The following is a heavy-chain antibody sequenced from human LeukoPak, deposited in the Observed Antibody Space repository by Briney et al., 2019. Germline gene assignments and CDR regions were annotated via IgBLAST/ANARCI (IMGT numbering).Heavy chain of an antibody. CDR2: IYYSGST. CDR1: GGSISSSSYY. J-gene: IGHJ3*02. Sequence: ETLSLTCTVSGGSISSSSYYWGWIRQPPGKGLEWIGSIYYSGSTYYNPSLKSRVTISVDTSKNQFSLKLSSVTAADTAVYYCVRRPGTRSDAFDIRGQGTMVTVSS. CDR3: VRRPGTRSDAFDI. D-gene: IGHD6-13*01. V-gene: IGHV4-39*01.